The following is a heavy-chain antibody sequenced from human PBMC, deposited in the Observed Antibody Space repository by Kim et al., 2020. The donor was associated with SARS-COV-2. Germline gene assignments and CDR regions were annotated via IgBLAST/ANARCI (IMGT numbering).Heavy chain of an antibody. Sequence: GGSLRLSCVASEFTFSSFSMNWVRQVPGKGLEWVSSISSRGNDIYYRDSVRGRFTISRDNAKNSLYLQMNSLRAEDTAVYYCVRGDAAGADRDVDCWDEGTLVAVSS. CDR1: EFTFSSFS. CDR2: ISSRGNDI. CDR3: VRGDAAGADRDVDC. V-gene: IGHV3-21*01. D-gene: IGHD6-19*01. J-gene: IGHJ4*02.